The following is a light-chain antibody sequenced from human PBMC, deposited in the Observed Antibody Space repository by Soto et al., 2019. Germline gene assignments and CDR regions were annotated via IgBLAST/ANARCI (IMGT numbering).Light chain of an antibody. CDR3: QKYNRAPFT. V-gene: IGKV1-27*01. CDR2: AAS. J-gene: IGKJ2*01. Sequence: DIQMTQSPSSLTASVGDRVTMTCRASLGLTDYVAWYQQKPGRAPTLLIYAASILQSGVPSRFSGSGSGTHITLTINSLQPEDVATYYCQKYNRAPFTFGQGTKLEIK. CDR1: LGLTDY.